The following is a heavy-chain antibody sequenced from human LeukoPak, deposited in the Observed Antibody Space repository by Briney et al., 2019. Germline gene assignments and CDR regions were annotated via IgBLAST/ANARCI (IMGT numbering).Heavy chain of an antibody. CDR3: AKDEGVVLSTSFDFGH. V-gene: IGHV3-23*01. CDR1: GFTFSTYA. D-gene: IGHD3-3*01. Sequence: GGSLRLSCVVSGFTFSTYAMSWVRQAPGKGLGWVAFISGSGRNTYYADSVKGRFTISRDNFRNTLSLQMNSLRPDDTAIYYCAKDEGVVLSTSFDFGHWGQGTLVAVSS. J-gene: IGHJ4*02. CDR2: ISGSGRNT.